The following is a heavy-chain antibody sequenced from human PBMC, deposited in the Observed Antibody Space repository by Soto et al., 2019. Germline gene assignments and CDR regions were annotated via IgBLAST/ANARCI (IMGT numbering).Heavy chain of an antibody. CDR1: GFTFSSYA. V-gene: IGHV3-23*01. J-gene: IGHJ6*03. D-gene: IGHD4-17*01. CDR3: AKSTTVTAYYYYYYMDV. CDR2: ISGSGGST. Sequence: GGPLRLSCAASGFTFSSYAMSWVRQAPGKGLEWVSAISGSGGSTYYADSVKGRFTISRDNSKNTLYLQMNSLRAEDTAVYYCAKSTTVTAYYYYYYMDVWGKGTTVTVSS.